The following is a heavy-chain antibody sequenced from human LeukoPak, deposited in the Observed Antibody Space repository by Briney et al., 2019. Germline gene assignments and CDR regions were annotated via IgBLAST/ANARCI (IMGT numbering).Heavy chain of an antibody. Sequence: SETLSLTCAVFGGSFSGYYWSWIRQPPGKGLEWIGEINHSGSTNYNPSLKSRVTISVDTSKNQFSLKLSSVTAADTAVYYCARGGDFWSGQGGAFDIWGQGTMVTVSS. V-gene: IGHV4-34*01. CDR2: INHSGST. J-gene: IGHJ3*02. CDR3: ARGGDFWSGQGGAFDI. CDR1: GGSFSGYY. D-gene: IGHD3-3*01.